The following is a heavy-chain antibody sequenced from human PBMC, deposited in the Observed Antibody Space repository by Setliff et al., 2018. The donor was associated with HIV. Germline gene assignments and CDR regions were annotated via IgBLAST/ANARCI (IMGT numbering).Heavy chain of an antibody. D-gene: IGHD6-6*01. CDR3: ARSSRTSPDWFDY. V-gene: IGHV4-34*01. CDR1: GVSISGYY. J-gene: IGHJ4*02. CDR2: IDHSGST. Sequence: SETLSLTCTVSGVSISGYYWSWIRQPPGKGLEWIGEIDHSGSTNYNPSLKSRFTISVDTSKNQFSMRLTSVTAADTARYFCARSSRTSPDWFDYWGQGIPVTVSS.